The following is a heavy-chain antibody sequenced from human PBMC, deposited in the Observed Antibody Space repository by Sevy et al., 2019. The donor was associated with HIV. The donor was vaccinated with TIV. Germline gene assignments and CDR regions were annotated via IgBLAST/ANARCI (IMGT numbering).Heavy chain of an antibody. CDR1: GYTFTRYR. CDR2: VSAHNGDT. V-gene: IGHV1-18*01. D-gene: IGHD2-15*01. Sequence: ASVKVSCKASGYTFTRYRITWVRQAPGQGLKWMGWVSAHNGDTNYAQKLQGRVTMTTDTSTSTAYMELRTLRSDDTAVYYCARAYCSGGSCYSLAYWGQGTLVTVSS. CDR3: ARAYCSGGSCYSLAY. J-gene: IGHJ4*02.